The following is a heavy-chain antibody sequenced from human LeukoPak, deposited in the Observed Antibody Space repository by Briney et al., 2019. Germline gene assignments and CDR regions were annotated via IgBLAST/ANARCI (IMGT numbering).Heavy chain of an antibody. D-gene: IGHD3-10*01. V-gene: IGHV3-21*01. CDR2: ISTGSGYI. J-gene: IGHJ3*02. Sequence: GGSLRLSCAASEFTFSAYSMNWVRQAPGKGLEWVASISTGSGYIYYADSMKGRFTISRDNAKNSLYLQVNSLRAGDTAVYYCARGSLVRQRLDAFDIWGQGTMVTVSS. CDR3: ARGSLVRQRLDAFDI. CDR1: EFTFSAYS.